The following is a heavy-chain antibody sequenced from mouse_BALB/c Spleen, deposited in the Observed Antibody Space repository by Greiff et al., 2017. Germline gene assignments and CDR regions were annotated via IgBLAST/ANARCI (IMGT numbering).Heavy chain of an antibody. D-gene: IGHD1-1*01. J-gene: IGHJ2*01. Sequence: QVTLKVSGPGILQPSQTLSLTCSFSGFSLSTYGIGVGWIRQPSGKGLEWLAHIWWNDNKYYNTALKSRLTISKDTSNNQVFLKIASVDTADTATYYCARITITTVVADYWGQGTTLTVSS. CDR2: IWWNDNK. CDR3: ARITITTVVADY. V-gene: IGHV8-11*01. CDR1: GFSLSTYGIG.